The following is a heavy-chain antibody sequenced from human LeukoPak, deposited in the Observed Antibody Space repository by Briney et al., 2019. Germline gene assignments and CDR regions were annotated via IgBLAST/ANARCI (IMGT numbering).Heavy chain of an antibody. CDR1: GCSISSYS. CDR3: ARQIAVAGTAGFDY. V-gene: IGHV4-4*07. Sequence: PAETLSLTCTVSGCSISSYSWTWVRQPAGKGLEWVGRIYTTGSTNYNPSLHSRDTMSVDTSKKQFSLKLSSVTVADTAVYYCARQIAVAGTAGFDYWGQASLVTVPS. CDR2: IYTTGST. J-gene: IGHJ4*02. D-gene: IGHD6-19*01.